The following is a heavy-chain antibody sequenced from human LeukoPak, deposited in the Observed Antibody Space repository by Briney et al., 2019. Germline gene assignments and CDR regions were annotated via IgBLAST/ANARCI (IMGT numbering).Heavy chain of an antibody. CDR2: INHSGST. CDR1: GGSFSGYY. Sequence: SETLSLTCAVYGGSFSGYYWSWIRQPPGKGLEWIGEINHSGSTNCNPSLKSRLTISVDTSKKQFSLKLTSVTAADTAVYYCARRVTTRLPFRYWGQGTLVTVSS. J-gene: IGHJ4*02. V-gene: IGHV4-34*01. CDR3: ARRVTTRLPFRY. D-gene: IGHD4-17*01.